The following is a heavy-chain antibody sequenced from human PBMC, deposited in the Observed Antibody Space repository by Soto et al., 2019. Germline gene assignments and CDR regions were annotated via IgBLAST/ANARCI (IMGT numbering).Heavy chain of an antibody. D-gene: IGHD1-1*01. CDR3: VRGDNWNDEASDY. Sequence: QVQLVESGGGVVQPGRSLRLSCAASGFIFSNHGMHWVRQAPGKGLEWVAVIWSDGNNRYYADSVKGRFTISRDNSKKTVYLQMNSLRAEDTAVYYCVRGDNWNDEASDYWGQGTLVTVSS. CDR2: IWSDGNNR. V-gene: IGHV3-33*01. CDR1: GFIFSNHG. J-gene: IGHJ4*02.